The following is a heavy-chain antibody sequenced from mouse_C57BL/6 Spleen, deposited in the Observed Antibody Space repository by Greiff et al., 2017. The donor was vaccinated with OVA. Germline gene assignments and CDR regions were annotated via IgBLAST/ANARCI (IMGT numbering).Heavy chain of an antibody. J-gene: IGHJ4*01. CDR1: GYTFTSYW. V-gene: IGHV1-64*01. CDR3: ARPGYYGSKVYAMDY. D-gene: IGHD1-1*01. CDR2: IHPNSGST. Sequence: QVQLQQPGAELVKPGASVKLSCKASGYTFTSYWMHWVKQRPGQGLEWIGMIHPNSGSTNYNEKFKSKATLTVDKSSSTAYMQLSSLTSEDSAVYYCARPGYYGSKVYAMDYWGQGTSATVSS.